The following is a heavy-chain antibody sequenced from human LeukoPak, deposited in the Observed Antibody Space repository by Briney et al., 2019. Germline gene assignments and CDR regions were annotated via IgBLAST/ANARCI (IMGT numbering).Heavy chain of an antibody. CDR2: IYYSGST. V-gene: IGHV4-31*03. Sequence: PSQTLSLTCTVSGGSISSGGYYWSWIRQHPGKGLEWIGYIYYSGSTYYNPSLKSRVTISVDTSKNQFSLKLSSVTAADTAVYYCARVGEMVTAIDYWGQGTLVTVSS. CDR3: ARVGEMVTAIDY. D-gene: IGHD2-21*02. J-gene: IGHJ4*02. CDR1: GGSISSGGYY.